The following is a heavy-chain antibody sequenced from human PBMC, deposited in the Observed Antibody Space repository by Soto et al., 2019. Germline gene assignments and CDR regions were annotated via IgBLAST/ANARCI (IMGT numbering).Heavy chain of an antibody. J-gene: IGHJ4*02. CDR1: GFTFSDEW. CDR3: ATIAAVRFDY. D-gene: IGHD6-13*01. Sequence: EVQLVESGGGLVQPGGSLRLCCAASGFTFSDEWMSWVRQAPGKGLEWVGNIKQDGSEIYYLDSVKGRFTISRDNAKNSLYLQMNSLRGDDTAVYYCATIAAVRFDYWGQGTLVTVSS. CDR2: IKQDGSEI. V-gene: IGHV3-7*02.